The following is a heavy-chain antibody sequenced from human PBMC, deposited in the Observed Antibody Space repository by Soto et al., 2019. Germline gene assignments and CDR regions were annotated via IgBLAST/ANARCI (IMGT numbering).Heavy chain of an antibody. CDR1: GFTFSTYW. CDR2: IKTDGTYA. J-gene: IGHJ4*02. V-gene: IGHV3-74*01. Sequence: EVQLVESGGDLVQPGGSLRLSCAASGFTFSTYWMHWVRQAPGKGLLWVSRIKTDGTYATYADSVKGRFTISRDNAKNTLYLQMNILRLEDAAVYYCAAGGSGYYANWGQGTLVNVSS. CDR3: AAGGSGYYAN. D-gene: IGHD3-22*01.